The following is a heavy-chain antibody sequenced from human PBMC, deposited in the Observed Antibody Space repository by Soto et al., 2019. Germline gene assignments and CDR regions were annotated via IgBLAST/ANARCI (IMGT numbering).Heavy chain of an antibody. Sequence: ASVKVSCKASGYTFTSYYMHWVRQAPGQGLEWMGIIHPIGGSTSYAQKFQGRVTMTRDTSTSTVYMELSSLRSEDTAVYYCAREPSYYYDRSGYSGDYWGQGTLVTVSS. V-gene: IGHV1-46*03. CDR3: AREPSYYYDRSGYSGDY. J-gene: IGHJ4*02. D-gene: IGHD3-22*01. CDR1: GYTFTSYY. CDR2: IHPIGGST.